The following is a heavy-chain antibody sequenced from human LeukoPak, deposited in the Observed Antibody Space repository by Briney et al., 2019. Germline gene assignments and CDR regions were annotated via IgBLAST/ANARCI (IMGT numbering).Heavy chain of an antibody. D-gene: IGHD6-19*01. CDR1: GGSFSGYY. Sequence: SETLCLTCAVYGGSFSGYYWSWIRQPPGKGLEWIGEINHSGSTNYNPSLKSRVTISVDTSKNQFSLKLSSVTAADTAVYYCARCSSGSYRDYWGQGTLVTVSS. CDR2: INHSGST. CDR3: ARCSSGSYRDY. J-gene: IGHJ4*02. V-gene: IGHV4-34*01.